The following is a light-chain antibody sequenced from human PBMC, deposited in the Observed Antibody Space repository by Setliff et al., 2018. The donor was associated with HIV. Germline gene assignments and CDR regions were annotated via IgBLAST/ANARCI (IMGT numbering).Light chain of an antibody. CDR1: SSDFGGYNY. CDR2: DVS. J-gene: IGLJ2*01. Sequence: QSVLTQPASVSGSPGQSITISCTGASSDFGGYNYVSWYEQHPGKAPKLMIYDVSKRPSGVSNRFSGSKSGNTASLTISGLQAEDEADYYCSSYTSSSTLFGGGTKVTV. CDR3: SSYTSSSTL. V-gene: IGLV2-14*03.